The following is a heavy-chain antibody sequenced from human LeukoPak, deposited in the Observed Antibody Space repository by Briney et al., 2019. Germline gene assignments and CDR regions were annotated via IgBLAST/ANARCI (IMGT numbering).Heavy chain of an antibody. V-gene: IGHV3-30*18. CDR3: AKDQSLLEYYYYYGMDV. Sequence: PGGSLRLSCAASGFTFSSYGMHWVRQAPGKGLEWVAVISYDGSNKYYADSVKGRFTISRDNSKNTLYLQMNSLRAEDTAVYYCAKDQSLLEYYYYYGMDVWGQGTTVTVSS. J-gene: IGHJ6*02. CDR2: ISYDGSNK. CDR1: GFTFSSYG. D-gene: IGHD2-15*01.